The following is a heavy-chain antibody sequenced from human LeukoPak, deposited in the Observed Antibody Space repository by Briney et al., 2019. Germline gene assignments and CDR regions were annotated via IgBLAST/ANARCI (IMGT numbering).Heavy chain of an antibody. D-gene: IGHD6-13*01. CDR1: GGSISSYY. CDR3: ARADSSSWYFDY. CDR2: IYYSGST. Sequence: SETLSLTRTVSGGSISSYYWSWIRQPPGKGLEWIGYIYYSGSTNYNPSLKSRVTISVDTSKNQFSLKLSSVTAADTAVYYCARADSSSWYFDYWGQGTLVTVSS. V-gene: IGHV4-59*01. J-gene: IGHJ4*02.